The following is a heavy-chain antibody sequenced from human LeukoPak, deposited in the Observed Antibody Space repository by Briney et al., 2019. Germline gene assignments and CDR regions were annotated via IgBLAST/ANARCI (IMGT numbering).Heavy chain of an antibody. CDR3: AKVSGYSYPDYYFDY. V-gene: IGHV4-34*01. J-gene: IGHJ4*02. D-gene: IGHD5-18*01. Sequence: SETLSLTCAVYGGSFSGHYWTWIRQSPGKGLEWIGESTHSGSTNYNPSLKSRVTISVDTSKSQFSLKLSSVTAADTAVYYCAKVSGYSYPDYYFDYWGQGTLVTVSS. CDR2: STHSGST. CDR1: GGSFSGHY.